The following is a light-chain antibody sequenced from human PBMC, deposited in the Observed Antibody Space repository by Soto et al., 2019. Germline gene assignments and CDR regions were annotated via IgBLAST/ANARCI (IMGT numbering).Light chain of an antibody. CDR3: QQRNNWPLLT. CDR1: QSVSSY. V-gene: IGKV3-11*01. J-gene: IGKJ1*01. Sequence: EIVMTQSPATLSVSPGERATLSCRASQSVSSYLAWYQQKPGQAPRLLIYDASTRATGIPARFSGSGSGTDFTLTISSLEPEDFAVYYCQQRNNWPLLTFGQGTKVEIK. CDR2: DAS.